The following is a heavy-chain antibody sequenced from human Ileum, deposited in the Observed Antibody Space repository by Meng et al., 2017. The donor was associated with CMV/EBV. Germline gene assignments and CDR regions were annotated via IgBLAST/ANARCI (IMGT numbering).Heavy chain of an antibody. Sequence: ASVKVSCKASGYTFTAYHVHWVRQAPGQGLEWMGWMHPSSGGTNYAQKFQGRVIMTRDTSITTAYMELSRLTSDDTAVYYCARYMVRGVIITGGMDVWGQGTTVTVSS. J-gene: IGHJ6*02. CDR3: ARYMVRGVIITGGMDV. D-gene: IGHD3-10*01. CDR2: MHPSSGGT. V-gene: IGHV1-2*02. CDR1: GYTFTAYH.